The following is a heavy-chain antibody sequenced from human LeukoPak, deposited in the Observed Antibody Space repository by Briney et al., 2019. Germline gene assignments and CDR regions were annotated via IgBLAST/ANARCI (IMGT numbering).Heavy chain of an antibody. CDR3: AIPYDLDAFDI. CDR1: GGTFSSYA. J-gene: IGHJ3*02. CDR2: IIPILGIA. V-gene: IGHV1-69*04. D-gene: IGHD3-3*01. Sequence: SVKVSCKASGGTFSSYAISWVRQAPGQGLEWMGRIIPILGIANYAQKFQGRVTITADKSTSTAYMELSSLRSEDTAVCYCAIPYDLDAFDIWGQGTMVTVSS.